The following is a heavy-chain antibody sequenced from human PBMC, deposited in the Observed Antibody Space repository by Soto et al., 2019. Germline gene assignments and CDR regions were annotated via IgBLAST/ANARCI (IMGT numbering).Heavy chain of an antibody. CDR3: AREGAADGYFDS. CDR1: GGSMSSGGYY. CDR2: IYYSGGT. Sequence: PSDTLSLTCTVSGGSMSSGGYYWSWIRQHPGKGLEWIGYIYYSGGTYYNPSLKSRVTISVDTSKNQFSLKLSSVTAAEIAVYYCAREGAADGYFDSWGQGLPVTV. V-gene: IGHV4-31*03. D-gene: IGHD6-13*01. J-gene: IGHJ4*02.